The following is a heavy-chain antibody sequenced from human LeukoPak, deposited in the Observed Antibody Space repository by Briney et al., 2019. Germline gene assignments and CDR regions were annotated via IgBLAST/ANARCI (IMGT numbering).Heavy chain of an antibody. D-gene: IGHD6-19*01. CDR3: ARDLAVAGTFLDY. CDR1: GGTFSSYA. J-gene: IGHJ4*02. V-gene: IGHV1-69*05. CDR2: IIPIFGTA. Sequence: SVKVSCKASGGTFSSYAISRVRQAPGQGLEWMGGIIPIFGTANYAQKFQGRVTMTTDTSTSTAYMELRSLRSDDTAVYYCARDLAVAGTFLDYWGQGTLVTVSS.